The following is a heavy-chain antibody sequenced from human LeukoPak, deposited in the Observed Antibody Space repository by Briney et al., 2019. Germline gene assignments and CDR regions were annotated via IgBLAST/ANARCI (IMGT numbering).Heavy chain of an antibody. CDR1: GYTFTSYG. Sequence: ASVKASCKASGYTFTSYGISWVRQAPGQGLEWMGWISAYNGNTNYAQKLQGRVTMTTDTSTSTAYMELRSLRSDDTAVYYCARAPYYYGSGSYYADYWGQGTLVTVSS. J-gene: IGHJ4*02. V-gene: IGHV1-18*01. CDR3: ARAPYYYGSGSYYADY. CDR2: ISAYNGNT. D-gene: IGHD3-10*01.